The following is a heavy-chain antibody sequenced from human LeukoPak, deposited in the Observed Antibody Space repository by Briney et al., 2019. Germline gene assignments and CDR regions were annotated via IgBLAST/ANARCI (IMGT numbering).Heavy chain of an antibody. CDR1: TFTFSNYW. CDR3: ARTGSQLVLAY. D-gene: IGHD6-6*01. V-gene: IGHV3-74*01. Sequence: GGSLRLSCAASTFTFSNYWMHWVRHAPGKGLVWVSRINGDGSSTRYADSVKGRFTISRDNAKNTLYLQMNSLRAEDTAVYYCARTGSQLVLAYWGQGTLVTVSS. CDR2: INGDGSST. J-gene: IGHJ4*02.